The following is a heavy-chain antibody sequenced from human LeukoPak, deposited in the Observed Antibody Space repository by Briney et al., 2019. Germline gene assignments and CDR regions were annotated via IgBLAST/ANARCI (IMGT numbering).Heavy chain of an antibody. CDR1: GYRFTSYW. CDR3: ARVGLYYYGSGSFPDY. J-gene: IGHJ4*02. Sequence: GESLKISCKGSGYRFTSYWIGWARQMPGKGLEWMRIIYPGDSETRYSPSFQGQVTISADKSFSTAYLQWSSLKASDTAMYYCARVGLYYYGSGSFPDYWGQGTLVTVSS. D-gene: IGHD3-10*01. CDR2: IYPGDSET. V-gene: IGHV5-51*01.